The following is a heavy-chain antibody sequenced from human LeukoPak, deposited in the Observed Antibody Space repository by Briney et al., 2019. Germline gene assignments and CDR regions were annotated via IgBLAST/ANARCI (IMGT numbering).Heavy chain of an antibody. CDR2: IIPIFGTA. V-gene: IGHV1-69*13. CDR3: ARARDSGSYYLGENFDY. CDR1: GGTFSSYA. D-gene: IGHD1-26*01. Sequence: ASVKVSCKASGGTFSSYAISWVRQAPGQGLEWMGGIIPIFGTANYAQKFQGRVTITADESTSTAYTELSSLRSEDMAMYYCARARDSGSYYLGENFDYWGQGTLVTVSS. J-gene: IGHJ4*02.